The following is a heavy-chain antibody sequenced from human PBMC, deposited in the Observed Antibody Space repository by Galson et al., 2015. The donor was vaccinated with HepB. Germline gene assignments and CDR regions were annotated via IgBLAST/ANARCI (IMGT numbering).Heavy chain of an antibody. V-gene: IGHV3-30*04. CDR1: GFTFSSYA. CDR3: ARDPSSGYSSSWYGYYYYGMDV. D-gene: IGHD6-13*01. CDR2: ISYDGSNK. J-gene: IGHJ6*02. Sequence: SLRLSCAASGFTFSSYAMHWVRQAPGKGLEWVAVISYDGSNKYYADSVKGRFTISRDNSKNTLYLQMNSLRAEDTAVYYCARDPSSGYSSSWYGYYYYGMDVWGQGTTVTVSS.